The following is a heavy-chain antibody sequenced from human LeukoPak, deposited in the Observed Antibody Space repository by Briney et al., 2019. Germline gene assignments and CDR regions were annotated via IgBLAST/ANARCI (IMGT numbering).Heavy chain of an antibody. CDR2: IYYSGST. V-gene: IGHV4-59*08. CDR1: GDSISSYY. D-gene: IGHD6-6*01. Sequence: PSETLSLTCTVSGDSISSYYWSWIQQPPGKGLEWIGYIYYSGSTNYNPSLKSRVTISVDTSKNQFSLKLSSVTAADTAVYYCARHPIKQLAYMDVWGKGTTVTVSS. J-gene: IGHJ6*03. CDR3: ARHPIKQLAYMDV.